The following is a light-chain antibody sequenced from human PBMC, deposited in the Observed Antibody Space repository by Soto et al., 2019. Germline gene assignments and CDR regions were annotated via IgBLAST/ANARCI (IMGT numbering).Light chain of an antibody. V-gene: IGLV1-40*01. J-gene: IGLJ3*02. CDR1: SSNIGAGYD. CDR3: QSYDSSLSGSV. CDR2: GNS. Sequence: QSVLTQPPSVSGAPGQRVTISCTGSSSNIGAGYDVHWYQQLPGTAPKLLISGNSNRPSGVPDRFSGSKSGTSASLAITGLQAEDEADYSCQSYDSSLSGSVFGGGTQLTVL.